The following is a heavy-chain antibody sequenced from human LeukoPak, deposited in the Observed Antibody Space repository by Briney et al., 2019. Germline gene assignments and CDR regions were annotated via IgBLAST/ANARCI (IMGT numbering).Heavy chain of an antibody. V-gene: IGHV3-21*01. CDR2: ISSSSDYI. CDR1: GFTFSSYS. CDR3: ARGHSGSYQRTDAFDI. J-gene: IGHJ3*02. Sequence: GGSLRLSCAASGFTFSSYSMNWVRQAPGKGLEWVSSISSSSDYIYYADSVKGRLTTSRDNAKNSLYLQMNSLRAEDTAVYYCARGHSGSYQRTDAFDIWGQGPMVTVSS. D-gene: IGHD1-26*01.